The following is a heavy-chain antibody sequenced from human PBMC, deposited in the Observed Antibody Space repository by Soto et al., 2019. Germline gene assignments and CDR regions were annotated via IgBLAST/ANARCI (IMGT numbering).Heavy chain of an antibody. CDR1: GGTFSSYA. J-gene: IGHJ6*02. CDR3: ARDHRNSYGLPHYGMDV. CDR2: IIPIFGTA. D-gene: IGHD5-18*01. V-gene: IGHV1-69*13. Sequence: SVKVSCKASGGTFSSYAISWVRQAPGQGLEWMGGIIPIFGTANYAQKFQGRVTITADESTSTAYMELSSLRSEDTAVYYCARDHRNSYGLPHYGMDVWGQGTTVTVSS.